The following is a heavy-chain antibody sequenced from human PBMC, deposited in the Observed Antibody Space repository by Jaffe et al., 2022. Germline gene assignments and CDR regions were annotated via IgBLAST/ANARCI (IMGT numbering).Heavy chain of an antibody. D-gene: IGHD5-12*01. CDR2: INHSGST. V-gene: IGHV4-34*01. CDR3: ARLTKYSGYDTPWSSYYYYYMDV. CDR1: GGSFSGYY. J-gene: IGHJ6*03. Sequence: QVQLQQWGAGLLKPSETLSLTCAVYGGSFSGYYWSWIRQPPGKGLEWIGEINHSGSTNYNPSLKSRVTISVDTSKNQFSLKLSSVTAADTAVYYCARLTKYSGYDTPWSSYYYYYMDVWGKGTTVTVSS.